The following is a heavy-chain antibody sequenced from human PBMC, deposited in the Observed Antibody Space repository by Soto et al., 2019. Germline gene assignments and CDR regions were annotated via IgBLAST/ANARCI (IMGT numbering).Heavy chain of an antibody. CDR1: GGSISSGDYY. J-gene: IGHJ5*02. Sequence: SETLSLTCTVSGGSISSGDYYWSWIRQPPGKGLEWIGYIYYSGSTYYNPSLKSRVTISVDTSKNQFSLKLSSVTAADTAVYYCARDHSVGYYYSSGSSDRGFDPWGQGTLVTVSS. V-gene: IGHV4-30-4*01. D-gene: IGHD3-22*01. CDR2: IYYSGST. CDR3: ARDHSVGYYYSSGSSDRGFDP.